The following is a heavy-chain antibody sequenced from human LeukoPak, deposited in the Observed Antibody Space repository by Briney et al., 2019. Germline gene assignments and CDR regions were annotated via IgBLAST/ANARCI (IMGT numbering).Heavy chain of an antibody. J-gene: IGHJ4*02. Sequence: PGGSLRLSCIASGFRFDAFTIGWVRQAPGKGLEWVSGIDGGAVKTYFADSVEGRFTISRDNSKNTVHLQMNSLRAEDTGVYYCVKESPHWTVTPGDWGQGTLVIVSS. V-gene: IGHV3-23*01. CDR1: GFRFDAFT. CDR3: VKESPHWTVTPGD. D-gene: IGHD4-17*01. CDR2: IDGGAVKT.